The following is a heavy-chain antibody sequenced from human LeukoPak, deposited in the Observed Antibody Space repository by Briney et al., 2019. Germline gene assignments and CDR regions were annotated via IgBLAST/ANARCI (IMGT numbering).Heavy chain of an antibody. CDR1: GDSIRSGTYY. D-gene: IGHD5-12*01. CDR2: IYTSGST. CDR3: AXGGGATRIDY. V-gene: IGHV4-61*02. J-gene: IGHJ4*02. Sequence: SETLSLTCSVSGDSIRSGTYYWSWIRQPAGKGLEWIGRIYTSGSTSYNPSLKSRVTISVDTSKNQFSLKLTSVTAADTALYYCAXGGGATRIDYWXQGTLVTVSS.